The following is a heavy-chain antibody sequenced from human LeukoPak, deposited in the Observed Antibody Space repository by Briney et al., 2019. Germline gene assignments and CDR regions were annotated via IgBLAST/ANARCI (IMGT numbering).Heavy chain of an antibody. CDR3: ARHLGEGTYPMDR. J-gene: IGHJ5*02. V-gene: IGHV4-59*08. D-gene: IGHD1-26*01. CDR2: IHISGKT. Sequence: SETLSLTCTVSGASITDYYWSWIRQTPELGLEYIGYIHISGKTYNNPSLKGRVTVSLDTSQNQFSLKLTSVTAADTAGYFCARHLGEGTYPMDRWGQGILVTVSS. CDR1: GASITDYY.